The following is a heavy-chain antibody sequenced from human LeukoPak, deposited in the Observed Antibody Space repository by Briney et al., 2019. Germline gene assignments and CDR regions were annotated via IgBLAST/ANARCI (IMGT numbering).Heavy chain of an antibody. CDR2: IYSSGST. CDR1: GASISGFY. J-gene: IGHJ4*02. Sequence: PSETLSLTCTVSGASISGFYWSWIRQPPGKGLEWIGYIYSSGSTNYNPSLKSRVTISVDTSNNQFSLNLTSVTAADTAVYYCARGDNSSSSGCCFDFWGQGTLVTVSS. D-gene: IGHD6-6*01. CDR3: ARGDNSSSSGCCFDF. V-gene: IGHV4-59*01.